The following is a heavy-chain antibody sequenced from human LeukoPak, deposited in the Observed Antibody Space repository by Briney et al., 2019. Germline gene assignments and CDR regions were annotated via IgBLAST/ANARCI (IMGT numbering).Heavy chain of an antibody. Sequence: GGSLRLSCAASGFTFRSYGMHWVRQAPGKGLEWVAVIWYDGSKTYYADSVKGRFTISRDNSKNSLYLQLNSLRAEDTAMYYCARDTAAAGVWGQGTLVTVSS. CDR2: IWYDGSKT. CDR3: ARDTAAAGV. V-gene: IGHV3-33*01. D-gene: IGHD6-13*01. CDR1: GFTFRSYG. J-gene: IGHJ4*02.